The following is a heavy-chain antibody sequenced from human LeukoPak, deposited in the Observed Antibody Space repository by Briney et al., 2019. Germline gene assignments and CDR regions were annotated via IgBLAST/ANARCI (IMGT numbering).Heavy chain of an antibody. CDR3: ARGGIYDSSGSRAEYFRH. CDR1: GGSISSSTYY. CDR2: IYYSGST. D-gene: IGHD3-22*01. Sequence: SETLSLTCTVSGGSISSSTYYWGWIRQPPGKGLEWIGSIYYSGSTYYNPSLKSRVTISVDTSKNQFSLKLSSVTAADTAVYYCARGGIYDSSGSRAEYFRHWGQGTLVTVSS. V-gene: IGHV4-39*01. J-gene: IGHJ1*01.